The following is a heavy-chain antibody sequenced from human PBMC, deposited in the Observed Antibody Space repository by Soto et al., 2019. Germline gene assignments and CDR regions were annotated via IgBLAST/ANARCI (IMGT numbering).Heavy chain of an antibody. J-gene: IGHJ4*02. D-gene: IGHD3-22*01. CDR2: INPNSGDT. CDR3: ARARTNYYNTSDYDF. Sequence: SVKVSFKASGYTLIGYYMHWVRQAPGQGLEWMGWINPNSGDTNYAQKFQGRVTMTRDTSISTAYTELSRLRFDDTAVYYCARARTNYYNTSDYDFWGQGTLVTVSS. CDR1: GYTLIGYY. V-gene: IGHV1-2*02.